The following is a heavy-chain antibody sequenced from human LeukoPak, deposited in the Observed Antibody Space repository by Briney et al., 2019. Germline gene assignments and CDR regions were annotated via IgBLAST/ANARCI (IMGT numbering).Heavy chain of an antibody. CDR2: IWYDGSNK. V-gene: IGHV3-33*01. CDR1: GFTFSSYG. J-gene: IGHJ3*02. D-gene: IGHD3-22*01. Sequence: GGSLRLSCAASGFTFSSYGMHWVRQAPGKGLEWVAVIWYDGSNKYYADSVKGRFTISRDNSKNTLYLQMNSLRAEDTAVYYCARERDYYDSSGYYHDAFDIWGQGTMVTVSS. CDR3: ARERDYYDSSGYYHDAFDI.